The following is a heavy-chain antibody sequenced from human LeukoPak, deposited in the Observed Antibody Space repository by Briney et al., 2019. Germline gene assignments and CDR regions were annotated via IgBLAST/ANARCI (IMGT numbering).Heavy chain of an antibody. V-gene: IGHV1-2*06. J-gene: IGHJ6*02. CDR1: GGTFSSYA. D-gene: IGHD3-3*01. CDR2: INPNSGGT. Sequence: ASVKVSCKASGGTFSSYAISWVRQAPGQGLEWMGRINPNSGGTNYAQKFQGRVTMTRDTSISTAYMELSRLRSDDTAVYYCASSRGDVDYDFWSGYYRRDYYYGMDVWGQGTTVTVSS. CDR3: ASSRGDVDYDFWSGYYRRDYYYGMDV.